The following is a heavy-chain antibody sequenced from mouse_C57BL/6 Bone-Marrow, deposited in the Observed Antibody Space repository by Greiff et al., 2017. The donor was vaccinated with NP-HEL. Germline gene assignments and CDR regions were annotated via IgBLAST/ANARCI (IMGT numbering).Heavy chain of an antibody. Sequence: QVQLQQSGAELARPGASVTLSCKASGYTFTDYEMHWVKQTPVHGLEWIGAIDPETGGTAYNQKFKGKAILTADKSSSTAYMELRSLTSEDSAVYYCTRGGLRRPWFAYWGQGTLVTVSA. J-gene: IGHJ3*01. CDR2: IDPETGGT. CDR3: TRGGLRRPWFAY. V-gene: IGHV1-15*01. D-gene: IGHD2-4*01. CDR1: GYTFTDYE.